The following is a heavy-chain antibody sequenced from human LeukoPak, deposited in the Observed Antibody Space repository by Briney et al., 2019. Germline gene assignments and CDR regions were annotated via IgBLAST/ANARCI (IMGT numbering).Heavy chain of an antibody. CDR1: GFTFSSYG. D-gene: IGHD3-10*01. Sequence: GGSLRLSCAASGFTFSSYGMHWVRPAPGKGLEWVAVIWYDGSNKYYADSVKGRFTTSRDNSKNTLYLQMNSLRAEDTAVYYCARENYGSGSYYFDYWGQGNLVTVSA. CDR3: ARENYGSGSYYFDY. J-gene: IGHJ4*02. CDR2: IWYDGSNK. V-gene: IGHV3-33*01.